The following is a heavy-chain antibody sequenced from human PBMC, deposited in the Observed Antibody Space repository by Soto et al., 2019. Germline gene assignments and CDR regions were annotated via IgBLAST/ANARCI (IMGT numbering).Heavy chain of an antibody. V-gene: IGHV3-15*01. CDR1: GFTFTIAW. D-gene: IGHD2-21*01. CDR2: VKSKSDGKTT. CDR3: STDRRIASSDY. Sequence: EVQLVESGGGLVQPGESLRLSCAASGFTFTIAWMGWVRQAPGKGLEWVDRVKSKSDGKTTDYAAPVKGRFTISRDDSKNTLYLQMNSLNAEDTAVYYCSTDRRIASSDYWGQGTLVTVSS. J-gene: IGHJ4*02.